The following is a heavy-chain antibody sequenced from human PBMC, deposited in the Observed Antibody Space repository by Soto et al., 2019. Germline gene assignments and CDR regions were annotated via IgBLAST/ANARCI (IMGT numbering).Heavy chain of an antibody. V-gene: IGHV3-7*01. CDR3: ARFLDM. Sequence: GGSLRLSCAASGFTFSTYTMNWVRQAPGKGLEWVANINPDGSDKYYVDSVKGRFTISRDNAKNSLYLQMNSLRAEDTALYYCARFLDMWGQGTMVTVS. J-gene: IGHJ3*02. CDR1: GFTFSTYT. CDR2: INPDGSDK.